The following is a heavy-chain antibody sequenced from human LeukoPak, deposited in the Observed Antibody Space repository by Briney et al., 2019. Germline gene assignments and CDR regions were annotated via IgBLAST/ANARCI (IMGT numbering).Heavy chain of an antibody. CDR2: IRYDGSNK. J-gene: IGHJ4*02. V-gene: IGHV3-30*02. CDR3: ARDYYRSGSYAVDF. Sequence: PGGSLRLSCAASGFTFSSYGMHWVRQAPGKGLEWVAFIRYDGSNKYYADSVKGRFTISRDNAKSSLYLHMTSLRAEDTALYYCARDYYRSGSYAVDFWGQGTLVTVSS. CDR1: GFTFSSYG. D-gene: IGHD3-10*01.